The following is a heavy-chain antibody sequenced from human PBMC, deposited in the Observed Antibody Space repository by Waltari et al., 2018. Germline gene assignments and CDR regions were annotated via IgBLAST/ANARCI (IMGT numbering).Heavy chain of an antibody. CDR1: GYPFTSYY. CDR3: AREKWELLGRDYYYGMDV. V-gene: IGHV1-46*01. Sequence: QVQLVQSGAEVKKPGASVKVSCKASGYPFTSYYMHWVRQAPGQGLEWMGIINPSGGSTSYAQKFQGRVTMTRDTSTSTVYMELSSLRSEDTAVYYCAREKWELLGRDYYYGMDVWGQGTTVTVSS. D-gene: IGHD1-26*01. CDR2: INPSGGST. J-gene: IGHJ6*02.